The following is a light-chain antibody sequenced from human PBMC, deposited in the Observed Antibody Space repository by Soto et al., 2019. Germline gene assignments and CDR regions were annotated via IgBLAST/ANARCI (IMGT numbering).Light chain of an antibody. CDR2: WAS. CDR3: HQYYSIPYT. J-gene: IGKJ2*01. CDR1: QSLLYSSDNRNY. Sequence: DIVMTQSPDSLAVSLGGWAAINCKSSQSLLYSSDNRNYLAWYQQKPGQPPKLLIYWASTRESGVPDRFTGSGSGTDFTLTITSLQAEDVAVYYCHQYYSIPYTFGQGTKLGIK. V-gene: IGKV4-1*01.